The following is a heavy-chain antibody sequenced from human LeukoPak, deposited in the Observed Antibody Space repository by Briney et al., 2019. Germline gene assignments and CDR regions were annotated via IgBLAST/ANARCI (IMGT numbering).Heavy chain of an antibody. J-gene: IGHJ4*02. CDR3: ARDVGSMYGGQPGGY. Sequence: SETLSLTCTVSGGSISSGGYYWSWIRQHPGKGLEWIGYIYYSGSTYYNPSLKSRVTISVDTSKNQFSLKLSSVTAADTAVYYCARDVGSMYGGQPGGYWGQGTLVTVSS. V-gene: IGHV4-31*03. CDR2: IYYSGST. D-gene: IGHD4-23*01. CDR1: GGSISSGGYY.